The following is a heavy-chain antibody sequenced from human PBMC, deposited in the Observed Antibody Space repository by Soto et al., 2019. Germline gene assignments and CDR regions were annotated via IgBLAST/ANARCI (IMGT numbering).Heavy chain of an antibody. Sequence: SETLSVTCTVSRCSISRYYFSLSGQGAGKLLDWIGRIYTSGSTNYNPSLKSRVTMSVDTSKNQFSLKLSSVTAADTAVYYCARDRATDYDLWSGYYTWFAYWGKEPRVTVSS. J-gene: IGHJ4*02. D-gene: IGHD3-3*01. CDR3: ARDRATDYDLWSGYYTWFAY. CDR1: RCSISRYY. CDR2: IYTSGST. V-gene: IGHV4-4*07.